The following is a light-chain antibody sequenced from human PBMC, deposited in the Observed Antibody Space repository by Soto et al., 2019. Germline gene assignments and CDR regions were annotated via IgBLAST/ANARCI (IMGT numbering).Light chain of an antibody. J-gene: IGKJ1*01. V-gene: IGKV3-15*01. Sequence: EISITPSPATLSVSPGERATLSCRASPSVSSNLAWYQQKPGQAPRLLIYGASTRATGIPARFSGSGSGTEFTLTISSLQSEDFAVYYCQQYNNWPPWTFGQGTKVDIK. CDR2: GAS. CDR1: PSVSSN. CDR3: QQYNNWPPWT.